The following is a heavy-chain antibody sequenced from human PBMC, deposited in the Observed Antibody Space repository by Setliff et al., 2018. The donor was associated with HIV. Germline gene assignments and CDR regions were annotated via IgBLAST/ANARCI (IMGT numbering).Heavy chain of an antibody. D-gene: IGHD3-22*01. CDR2: ISSDSRTI. CDR1: GFSLSTYS. Sequence: GGSLRLSCIASGFSLSTYSMNWVRQAPGKGLEWISYISSDSRTIYYADSVKGRFTISRDDAKTSLYLQMNSLRAEDTAVYYCVRDLVYYYDNSGSFYVAEYFQHWGQGTLVTVSS. J-gene: IGHJ1*01. CDR3: VRDLVYYYDNSGSFYVAEYFQH. V-gene: IGHV3-48*01.